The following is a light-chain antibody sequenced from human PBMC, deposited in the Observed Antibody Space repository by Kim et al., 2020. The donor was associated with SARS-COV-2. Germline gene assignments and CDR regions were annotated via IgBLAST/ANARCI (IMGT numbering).Light chain of an antibody. CDR1: SSDVGAYNY. CDR2: EVY. J-gene: IGLJ1*01. V-gene: IGLV2-8*01. Sequence: PGQSVTISSPATSSDVGAYNYVSWYQQHPCKVPRLMIYEVYRRPSGVPDRFSGSKSGNTASLTVSGLQAEDEAEYYCSSFGGRHYVFGTGTKVTVL. CDR3: SSFGGRHYV.